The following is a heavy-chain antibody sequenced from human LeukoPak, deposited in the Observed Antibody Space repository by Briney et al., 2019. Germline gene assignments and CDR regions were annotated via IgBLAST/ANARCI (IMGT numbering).Heavy chain of an antibody. V-gene: IGHV3-43D*03. D-gene: IGHD1-26*01. Sequence: GGSLRLSCAASGFTFDDYAMHWVRQAPGKGLEWVSLISWDGGSTYYADSVKGRFTISRDNSKNSLYLQMNSLRAEDTALYYCLAGATTAHFDYWGQRTLVTVSS. CDR1: GFTFDDYA. CDR3: LAGATTAHFDY. CDR2: ISWDGGST. J-gene: IGHJ4*02.